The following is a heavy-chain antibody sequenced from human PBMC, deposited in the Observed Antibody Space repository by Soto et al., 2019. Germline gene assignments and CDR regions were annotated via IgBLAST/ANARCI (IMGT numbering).Heavy chain of an antibody. CDR2: INSDGSKT. J-gene: IGHJ4*02. Sequence: GGSLRLSCTASGFTFSNYAMHWVRQAPGKGLEYVSAINSDGSKTYYADSVKGRFTISRDNSKNTLYLQMGSLRAEDMAVYYCAKVFHDNSGFYYDYWGQGTLVTVSS. CDR3: AKVFHDNSGFYYDY. D-gene: IGHD3-22*01. CDR1: GFTFSNYA. V-gene: IGHV3-64*02.